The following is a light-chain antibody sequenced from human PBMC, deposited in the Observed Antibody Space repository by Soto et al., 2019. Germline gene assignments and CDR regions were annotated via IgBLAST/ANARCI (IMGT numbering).Light chain of an antibody. Sequence: EIVLTQSPGTLSLSPGERATLSCRACLSVSSSYLAWYQQKPGQAPRLLIYRTTNRATGIPDRFSGSGSGTDFTLTICRLEPEDFAVYWCQQYDSSPRTFGQGTKVDIK. V-gene: IGKV3-20*01. CDR3: QQYDSSPRT. J-gene: IGKJ1*01. CDR2: RTT. CDR1: LSVSSSY.